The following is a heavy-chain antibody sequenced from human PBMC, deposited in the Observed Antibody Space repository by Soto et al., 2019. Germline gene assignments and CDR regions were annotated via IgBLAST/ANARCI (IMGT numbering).Heavy chain of an antibody. J-gene: IGHJ4*02. V-gene: IGHV1-69*01. CDR2: IIPLFGKA. Sequence: QVQLVQSGAEVKKPGSSVKVSCKASGGTFSRYAISWVRQAPGQGLEWMGGIIPLFGKANDAQKFQGRVTIAADEKTRTGYMELSSLRSEDTAVYYCARDGTLYDSSGYYYLYWGQGTLVTVSS. D-gene: IGHD3-22*01. CDR3: ARDGTLYDSSGYYYLY. CDR1: GGTFSRYA.